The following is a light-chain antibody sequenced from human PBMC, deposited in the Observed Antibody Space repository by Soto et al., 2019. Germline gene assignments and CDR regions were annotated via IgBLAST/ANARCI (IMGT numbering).Light chain of an antibody. CDR2: SAS. Sequence: SLFPQSPSSLAASVGARVTITCQASRGISSYLAWYQQKPGKPPKLLVYSASTLQSRVPSRFSGSGSGTEFTLTISSLQPDDFATYFCQQYSTNPWTFGQGTKVDIK. CDR3: QQYSTNPWT. V-gene: IGKV1-9*01. J-gene: IGKJ1*01. CDR1: RGISSY.